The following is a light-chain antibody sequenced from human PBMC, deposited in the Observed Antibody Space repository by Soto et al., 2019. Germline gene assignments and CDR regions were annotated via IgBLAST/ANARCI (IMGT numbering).Light chain of an antibody. CDR2: DAS. V-gene: IGKV1-33*01. Sequence: DLQMTQSPSSLSASVGDRVTITCQASQDINNYLNWYQQKPGKAPELLIYDASNLETGVPSRFTGSGSGTDFTFTISSLQPEDVATYYCQQYDNLPLTFGGGSKVELK. CDR3: QQYDNLPLT. J-gene: IGKJ4*01. CDR1: QDINNY.